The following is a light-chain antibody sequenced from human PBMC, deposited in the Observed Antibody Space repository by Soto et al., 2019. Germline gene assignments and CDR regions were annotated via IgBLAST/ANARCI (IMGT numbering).Light chain of an antibody. CDR1: SSNIGAGYD. CDR2: GNN. Sequence: QPVLTQPPSVSGAPGQRVTISCTGSSSNIGAGYDVHWYQRLPGTAPKVLIYGNNNRPSGVPDRFSGSKSGTSASLAITGLQAEDDADYYCQSYDSSLSGSYVFGTGTKLTVL. V-gene: IGLV1-40*01. CDR3: QSYDSSLSGSYV. J-gene: IGLJ1*01.